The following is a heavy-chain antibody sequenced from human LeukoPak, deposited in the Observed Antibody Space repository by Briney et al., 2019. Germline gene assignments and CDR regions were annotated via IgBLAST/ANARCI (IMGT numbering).Heavy chain of an antibody. V-gene: IGHV4-38-2*02. CDR2: IYHSRST. D-gene: IGHD1-26*01. CDR3: ARVWWELPFDY. CDR1: GYSISSGYF. Sequence: SETLSLTCTVSGYSISSGYFWGWIRQPPGKGLEWIGSIYHSRSTYYNPSTKSRVTISVDTSKNQFSLKLSSVTAADTAVYYCARVWWELPFDYWGQGTLVTVSS. J-gene: IGHJ4*02.